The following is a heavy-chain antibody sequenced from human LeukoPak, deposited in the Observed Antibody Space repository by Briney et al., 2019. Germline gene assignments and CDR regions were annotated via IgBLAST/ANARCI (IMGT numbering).Heavy chain of an antibody. D-gene: IGHD2-21*02. Sequence: PGGSLRLSCAASGFTFSNYGIHWVRQAPGKGLEWVASISYDGSNKYYTDSVKGRFTISRDNSQDTLYLQVNSLRVEDTAVYYCARSDAVSPVDYWGQGILVTVSS. J-gene: IGHJ4*02. CDR1: GFTFSNYG. V-gene: IGHV3-30*03. CDR3: ARSDAVSPVDY. CDR2: ISYDGSNK.